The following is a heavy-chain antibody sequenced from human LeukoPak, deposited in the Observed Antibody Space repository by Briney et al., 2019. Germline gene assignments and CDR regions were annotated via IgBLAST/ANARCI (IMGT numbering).Heavy chain of an antibody. CDR2: IYYSGST. J-gene: IGHJ4*02. CDR1: GGSISSSSYY. CDR3: ARGGGSGWYRGYFDY. D-gene: IGHD6-19*01. V-gene: IGHV4-39*07. Sequence: SETLSLTCTVSGGSISSSSYYWGWIRQPPGKGLEWIGSIYYSGSTYYNPSLKSRVTISVDTSKNQFSLKLSSVTAADTAVYYCARGGGSGWYRGYFDYWGQGTLVTVSS.